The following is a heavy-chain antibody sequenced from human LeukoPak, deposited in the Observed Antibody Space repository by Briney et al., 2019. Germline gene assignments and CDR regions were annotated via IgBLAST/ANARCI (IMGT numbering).Heavy chain of an antibody. CDR2: IIPIFGTA. CDR3: ARDTDYFDY. Sequence: ASVKVSCKASGYTFTSYDISRVRQAPGQGLEWMGGIIPIFGTANYAQKFQGRVTITTDESTSTAYMELSSLRSEDTAVYYCARDTDYFDYWGQGTLVTVSS. V-gene: IGHV1-69*05. J-gene: IGHJ4*02. CDR1: GYTFTSYD.